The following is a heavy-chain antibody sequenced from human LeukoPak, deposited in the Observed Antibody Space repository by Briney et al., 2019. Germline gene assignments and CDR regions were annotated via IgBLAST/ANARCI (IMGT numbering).Heavy chain of an antibody. CDR1: GGSISSSSYY. D-gene: IGHD3-22*01. V-gene: IGHV4-39*07. Sequence: SETLSLTCTVSGGSISSSSYYWGWIRQPPGKGLEWIGSIYYSGSTYYNPSLKSRVTISVDTSKNQFSLKLSSVTAADTAVYYCARVREYYYDSSGYHYEGNFDYWGQGTLVTVSS. J-gene: IGHJ4*02. CDR2: IYYSGST. CDR3: ARVREYYYDSSGYHYEGNFDY.